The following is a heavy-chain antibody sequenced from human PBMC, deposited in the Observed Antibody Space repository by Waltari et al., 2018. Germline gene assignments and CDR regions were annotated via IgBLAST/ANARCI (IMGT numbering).Heavy chain of an antibody. CDR1: GFTVRTNY. V-gene: IGHV3-53*01. J-gene: IGHJ4*02. Sequence: EVQLVESGGGVIQPGGSLRRSGGACGFTVRTNYMTWGRQAPGKGLEWLSVIYRGGSTYYADSVKGRFTISRDNSKNTLYLQMNSLRAEDTAVYYCARDPSGSYPGDYWGQGTLVTVSS. D-gene: IGHD1-26*01. CDR3: ARDPSGSYPGDY. CDR2: IYRGGST.